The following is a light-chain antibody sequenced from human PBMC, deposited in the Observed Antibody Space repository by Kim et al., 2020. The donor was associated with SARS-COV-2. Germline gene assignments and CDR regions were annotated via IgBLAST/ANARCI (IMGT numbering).Light chain of an antibody. CDR1: QSVSSSY. V-gene: IGKV3-20*01. J-gene: IGKJ5*01. CDR3: QQSGRSPFT. CDR2: GAS. Sequence: EIVLTQSPGTLSLSPGERATLSCRASQSVSSSYLAWYQQKPGQAPRLLIYGASSRATGIPDRFSGSGSGTDFTLTISRLEPEDFAVYYWQQSGRSPFTFCPGT.